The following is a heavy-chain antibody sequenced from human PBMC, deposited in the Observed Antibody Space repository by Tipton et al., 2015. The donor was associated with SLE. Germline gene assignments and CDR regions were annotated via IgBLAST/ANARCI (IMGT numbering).Heavy chain of an antibody. CDR1: GFTFSSYS. J-gene: IGHJ4*02. D-gene: IGHD1-26*01. V-gene: IGHV3-48*01. CDR2: ISGTSSII. Sequence: SLRLSCAASGFTFSSYSMNWVRQAPGKGLEWVSYISGTSSIIYYADSVKGRFTISRDNAKNSLFLQMNSLRAEDTAVYYCARGERGVGTAFDYWGQGTLVTFSS. CDR3: ARGERGVGTAFDY.